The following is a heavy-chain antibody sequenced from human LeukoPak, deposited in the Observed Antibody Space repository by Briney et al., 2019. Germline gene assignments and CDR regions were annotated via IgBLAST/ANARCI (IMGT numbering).Heavy chain of an antibody. CDR3: ARDPAVVVPAAMGDF. CDR1: GYTFTSYA. Sequence: ASVKVSCKASGYTFTSYAIHWVRQAPGQRLEWMGWISAGSGNTKYSQKFQGRVTITRDTSASTAYMELSSLRSEDAAVYYCARDPAVVVPAAMGDFWGQGTLVTVSS. V-gene: IGHV1-3*01. D-gene: IGHD2-2*01. CDR2: ISAGSGNT. J-gene: IGHJ4*02.